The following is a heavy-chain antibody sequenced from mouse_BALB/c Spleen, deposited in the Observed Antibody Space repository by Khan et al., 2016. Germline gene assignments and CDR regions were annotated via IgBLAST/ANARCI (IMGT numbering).Heavy chain of an antibody. CDR2: INPDSSTI. CDR1: GFDFSRYW. Sequence: EVQLVETGGGLVQPGGSLKLSCAASGFDFSRYWMSWVRQAPGKGLEWIGEINPDSSTINYKPSLKDKFIISRDNSKNTLYLQIGKVRSADTALCYCGRLYYCGFVDYWDRGTTLTVSS. V-gene: IGHV4-1*02. J-gene: IGHJ2*01. D-gene: IGHD1-1*01. CDR3: GRLYYCGFVDY.